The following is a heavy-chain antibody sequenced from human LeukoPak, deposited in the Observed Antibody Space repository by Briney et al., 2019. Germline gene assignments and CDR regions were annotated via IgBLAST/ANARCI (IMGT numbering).Heavy chain of an antibody. CDR2: IYRSGST. D-gene: IGHD4-23*01. V-gene: IGHV4-38-2*02. Sequence: SETLSLTCTVSDYSISSGFYWGWIRQPPGKELEWIASIYRSGSTYDNPPLKSRATISMDTSKNQFSLSLSSVSAADTAVYFCARDLGGNSGRGFDFWGQGTLVTVSS. CDR3: ARDLGGNSGRGFDF. J-gene: IGHJ5*01. CDR1: DYSISSGFY.